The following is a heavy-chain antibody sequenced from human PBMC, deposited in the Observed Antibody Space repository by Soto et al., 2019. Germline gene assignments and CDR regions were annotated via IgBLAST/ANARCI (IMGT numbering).Heavy chain of an antibody. CDR3: ARVGGDDLGDSGGFDY. D-gene: IGHD4-17*01. J-gene: IGHJ4*02. CDR1: GGSIRDYF. CDR2: IYYSVRT. Sequence: DTLSLTCTVSGGSIRDYFWTWIRQPPGRGLEWIGYIYYSVRTNYNPSLKSRVSISVDTSKNHFSLQLRSVTAADTAVYYCARVGGDDLGDSGGFDYWGAGPMLTLYS. V-gene: IGHV4-59*01.